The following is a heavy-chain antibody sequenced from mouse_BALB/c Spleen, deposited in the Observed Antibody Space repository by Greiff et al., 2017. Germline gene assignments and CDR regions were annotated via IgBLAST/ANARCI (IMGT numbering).Heavy chain of an antibody. CDR2: ISSGSSTI. Sequence: EVHLVESGGGLVQPGGSRKLSCAASGFTFSSFGMHWVRQAPEKGLEWVAYISSGSSTIYYADTVKGRFTISRDNPKNTLFLQMTSLRSEDTAMYYCAREGVRDAMDYWGQGTSVTVSS. D-gene: IGHD2-14*01. CDR3: AREGVRDAMDY. J-gene: IGHJ4*01. V-gene: IGHV5-17*02. CDR1: GFTFSSFG.